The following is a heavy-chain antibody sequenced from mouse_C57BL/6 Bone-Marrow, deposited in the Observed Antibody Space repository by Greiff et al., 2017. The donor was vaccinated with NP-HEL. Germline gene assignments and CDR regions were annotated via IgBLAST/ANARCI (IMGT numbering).Heavy chain of an antibody. Sequence: QVQLQQSGAELVRPGTSVKVSCKASGYAFTNYLIEWVKQRPGQGLEWIGLLNPGSGGTNYNEKLKGKATMTADKSSSTSYMQLSSLTSEDSAVYFCARYYYGSGDYWGQGTTLTVSS. J-gene: IGHJ2*01. V-gene: IGHV1-54*01. CDR2: LNPGSGGT. D-gene: IGHD1-1*01. CDR1: GYAFTNYL. CDR3: ARYYYGSGDY.